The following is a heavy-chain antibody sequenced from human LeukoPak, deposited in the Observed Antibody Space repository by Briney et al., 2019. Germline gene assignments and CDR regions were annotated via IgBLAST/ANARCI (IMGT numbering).Heavy chain of an antibody. V-gene: IGHV1-46*01. Sequence: ASVKVSCKASGYTFTSYYMHWVRQAPGQGLEWMGIINPSGGSTSYAQKFQGRVTMTRDTSTSSVYMELSSLRSGDTAVYYCARDWGIVGAGNWFDPWGQGTLVTVSS. CDR1: GYTFTSYY. CDR3: ARDWGIVGAGNWFDP. D-gene: IGHD1-26*01. CDR2: INPSGGST. J-gene: IGHJ5*02.